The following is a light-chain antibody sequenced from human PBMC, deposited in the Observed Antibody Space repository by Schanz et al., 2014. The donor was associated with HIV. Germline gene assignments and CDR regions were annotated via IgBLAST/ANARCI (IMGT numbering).Light chain of an antibody. Sequence: QSAVTQAPSASGTTGQRVTISCSGSSSNIGSNTVTWYQQVPGTAPKLLIYDTYQRPSGVPDRFSGSKSGTSASLAISGLQADDEAEYYCAAWDDSLNGLYVFGPGTKVTVL. J-gene: IGLJ1*01. CDR1: SSNIGSNT. CDR3: AAWDDSLNGLYV. CDR2: DTY. V-gene: IGLV1-44*01.